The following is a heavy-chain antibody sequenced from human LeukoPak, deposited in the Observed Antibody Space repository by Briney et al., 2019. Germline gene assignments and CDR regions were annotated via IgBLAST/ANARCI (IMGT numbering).Heavy chain of an antibody. Sequence: SDILSLTCAVSGYSISSSNWWGWIRQPPGKGLEWIGYIYYSGNTHYNPSLKSRVTMSVDTSKNQFSLKLSSVTAVDTAIYYCAKSVDGGNSPFDYWGQGTLVTVSS. V-gene: IGHV4-28*01. CDR3: AKSVDGGNSPFDY. J-gene: IGHJ4*02. D-gene: IGHD4-23*01. CDR1: GYSISSSNW. CDR2: IYYSGNT.